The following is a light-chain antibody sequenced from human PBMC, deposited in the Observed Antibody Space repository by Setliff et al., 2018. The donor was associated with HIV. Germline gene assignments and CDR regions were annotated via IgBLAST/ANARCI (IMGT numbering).Light chain of an antibody. CDR2: EVS. CDR3: SSYTTDSGV. CDR1: SSDVGGYNY. J-gene: IGLJ1*01. V-gene: IGLV2-14*01. Sequence: QSALTQPASVSGSPGQSITISCTGTSSDVGGYNYVSWYQQHPGKAPKLMIYEVSNRPSGVSNRFSGSKSGNTASLTISGLQAEDEADYYCSSYTTDSGVFGTGTKVTGL.